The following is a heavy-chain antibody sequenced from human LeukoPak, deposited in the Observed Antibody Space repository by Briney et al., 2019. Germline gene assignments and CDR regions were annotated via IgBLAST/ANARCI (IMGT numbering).Heavy chain of an antibody. J-gene: IGHJ2*01. CDR3: ARSSSFFGYFDL. D-gene: IGHD6-13*01. Sequence: ASVKVSCKASGGTFSSYAISWVRQAPGQGLEWMGGIIPIFGTANYAQKFQGRVTITADKSTRIAYMELSSLRSEDTAVYYCARSSSFFGYFDLWGRGILVTVSS. V-gene: IGHV1-69*06. CDR1: GGTFSSYA. CDR2: IIPIFGTA.